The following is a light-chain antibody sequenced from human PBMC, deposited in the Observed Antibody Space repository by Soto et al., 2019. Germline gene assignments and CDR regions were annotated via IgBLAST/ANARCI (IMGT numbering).Light chain of an antibody. Sequence: DIQMTQSPSYVSASVGDRVTITCRASQGIKSWLAWYQQKPGKAPNLLIYAASTLQSGVPSRFSGSGSGTDFTLTINSLQPEDFATYYCQQANSFPVTFGGGTKVQIK. J-gene: IGKJ4*01. V-gene: IGKV1-12*01. CDR1: QGIKSW. CDR2: AAS. CDR3: QQANSFPVT.